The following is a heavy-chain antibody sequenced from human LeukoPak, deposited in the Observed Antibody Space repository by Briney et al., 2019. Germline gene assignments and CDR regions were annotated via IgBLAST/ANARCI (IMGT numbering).Heavy chain of an antibody. D-gene: IGHD3-22*01. V-gene: IGHV4-39*07. CDR3: ARPYDSSGYYYLYAFDI. J-gene: IGHJ3*02. CDR1: GGSISSSSYY. Sequence: SETLSLTCTVSGGSISSSSYYWGWIRQPPGKGLEWIGSIYYSGSTYYNPSLKSRVTISVDTSKNQFSLKLSSVTAADTAVYYCARPYDSSGYYYLYAFDIWGQGTMVTVSS. CDR2: IYYSGST.